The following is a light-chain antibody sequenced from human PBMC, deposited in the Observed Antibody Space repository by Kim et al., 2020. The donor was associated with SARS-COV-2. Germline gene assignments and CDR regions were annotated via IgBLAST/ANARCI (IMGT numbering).Light chain of an antibody. V-gene: IGKV1-5*03. CDR3: QQYNIYWT. Sequence: DIQMTQSPSTLSASVGDRVTITCRASQSGNTWLAWYQQKSGKAPKLLIYRASSLESGVPSRFSGSGSGTEFTLTINSLQPDDFTTYYCQQYNIYWTFGQGTKVDIK. J-gene: IGKJ1*01. CDR1: QSGNTW. CDR2: RAS.